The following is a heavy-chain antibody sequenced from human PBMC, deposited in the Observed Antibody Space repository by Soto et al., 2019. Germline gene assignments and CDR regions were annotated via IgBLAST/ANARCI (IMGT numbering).Heavy chain of an antibody. V-gene: IGHV1-8*01. CDR2: MNPNSGNT. CDR3: AREAYYDILTGYYRGFDY. J-gene: IGHJ4*02. D-gene: IGHD3-9*01. Sequence: ASVKVSCKASGYTFTSYDINWVRQATGQGLEWMGWMNPNSGNTGYAQKFQGSVTMTRNTSISTAYMELSSLRSEDTAVYYCAREAYYDILTGYYRGFDYWGQGTLVTVSS. CDR1: GYTFTSYD.